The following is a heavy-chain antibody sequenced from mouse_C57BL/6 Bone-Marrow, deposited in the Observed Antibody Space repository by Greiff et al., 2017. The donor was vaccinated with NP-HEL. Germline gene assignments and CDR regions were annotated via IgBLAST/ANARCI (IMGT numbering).Heavy chain of an antibody. J-gene: IGHJ3*01. CDR1: GYTFTDYY. V-gene: IGHV1-76*01. CDR2: IYPGSGNT. Sequence: VQLQQSGAELVRPGASVKLSCKASGYTFTDYYINWVKQRPGQGLEWIARIYPGSGNTYYNEKFKGKATLTAEKSSSTAYMQLSSLTSEDSAVYFCAREGIYYDYVWFAYWGQGTLVTVSA. CDR3: AREGIYYDYVWFAY. D-gene: IGHD2-4*01.